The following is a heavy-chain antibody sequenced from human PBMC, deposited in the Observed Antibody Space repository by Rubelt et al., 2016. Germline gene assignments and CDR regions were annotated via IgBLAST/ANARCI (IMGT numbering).Heavy chain of an antibody. CDR3: ARVIWGSGWSNNWLDP. J-gene: IGHJ5*02. CDR1: GYTFTSYA. D-gene: IGHD6-19*01. CDR2: INAGNGNT. V-gene: IGHV1-3*01. Sequence: QVQLVQSGAEVKKPGASVKVSCKASGYTFTSYAMHCVRQAPGQRLEWMGWINAGNGNTQYSQKFHVRVTITRATPASTADRVRMSLRSEDTAGYYCARVIWGSGWSNNWLDPWGQGTLVTVSS.